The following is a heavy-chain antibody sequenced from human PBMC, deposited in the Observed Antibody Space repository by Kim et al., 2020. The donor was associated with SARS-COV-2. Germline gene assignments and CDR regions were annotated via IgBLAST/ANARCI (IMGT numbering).Heavy chain of an antibody. J-gene: IGHJ4*02. CDR2: IVPFVDIT. D-gene: IGHD6-13*01. CDR1: GGTFSSYT. CDR3: ARDPGGLAAGTLDN. V-gene: IGHV1-69*04. Sequence: SVKVSCKTSGGTFSSYTICWVRQAPGQGLEWLGRIVPFVDITNYAQKFQGRGTITANKSTNTAYMELSSLTSEDTAVYFCARDPGGLAAGTLDNWGQGALVIVSS.